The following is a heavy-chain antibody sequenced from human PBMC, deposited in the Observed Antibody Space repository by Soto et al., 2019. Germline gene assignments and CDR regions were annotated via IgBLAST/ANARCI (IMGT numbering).Heavy chain of an antibody. CDR3: ARVVTKTSYYNFGMDG. V-gene: IGHV4-30-2*01. CDR2: IYHSGST. D-gene: IGHD2-21*02. Sequence: SETLSLTCAVSGGSISSGGYSWSWIRQPPGKGLEWIGYIYHSGSTYYNPSLKSRVTISVDRSKNQFSLKLSSVTAADTAVSFCARVVTKTSYYNFGMDGGGRGSTVTVS. J-gene: IGHJ6*02. CDR1: GGSISSGGYS.